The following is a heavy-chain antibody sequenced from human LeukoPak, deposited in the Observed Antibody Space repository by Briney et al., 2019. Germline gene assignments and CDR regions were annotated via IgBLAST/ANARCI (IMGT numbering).Heavy chain of an antibody. Sequence: GGSLRLSCAVSGFTVSGNYMSWVRQAPGKGLEWVSSISSSSSYIYYADSVKGRFTISRDNAKNSLYLQMNSLRAEDTAVYYCARDTVRKGYDYWGQGTLVTVSS. V-gene: IGHV3-21*01. J-gene: IGHJ4*02. CDR2: ISSSSSYI. CDR3: ARDTVRKGYDY. CDR1: GFTVSGNY. D-gene: IGHD2-15*01.